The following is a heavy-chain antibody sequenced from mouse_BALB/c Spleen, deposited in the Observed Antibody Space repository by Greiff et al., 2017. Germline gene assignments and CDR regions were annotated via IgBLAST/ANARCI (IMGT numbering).Heavy chain of an antibody. CDR1: GYSFTDYI. J-gene: IGHJ3*01. CDR2: INPYYGST. CDR3: ARGGFAY. Sequence: EVQLQQTGPELVKPGASVKISCKASGYSFTDYIMLWVKQSHGKSLEWIGNINPYYGSTSYNLKFKGKATLTVDKSSSTAYMQLNSLTSEDSAVYYCARGGFAYWGQGTLVTVSA. V-gene: IGHV1-39*01.